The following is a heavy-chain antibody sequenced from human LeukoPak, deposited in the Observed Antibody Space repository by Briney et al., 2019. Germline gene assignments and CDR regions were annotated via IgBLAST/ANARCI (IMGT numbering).Heavy chain of an antibody. CDR3: ARDGPSGGNYFDY. CDR1: GFTSSSDR. Sequence: GGSPRLSSAASGFTSSSDRLHGVREALGEGLGRVSRINSDGSSTSYADSVKGRFTISRDNAKNTLYLQMNSLRAEDTAVYYCARDGPSGGNYFDYWGQGTLVTVSS. J-gene: IGHJ4*02. CDR2: INSDGSST. V-gene: IGHV3-74*01. D-gene: IGHD2-15*01.